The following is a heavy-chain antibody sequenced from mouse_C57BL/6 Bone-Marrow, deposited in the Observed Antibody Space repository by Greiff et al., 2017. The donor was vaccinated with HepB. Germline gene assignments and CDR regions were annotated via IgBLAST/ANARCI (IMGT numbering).Heavy chain of an antibody. CDR1: GYTFTSYW. Sequence: QVQLQQPGAELVKPGASVKMSCKASGYTFTSYWITWVKQRPGQGLEWIGDIYPGSGSTNYNEKFKSKATLTVDTSSSTAYMQRSSLTSEDSAVYYCANHYYGSSRCFAVWGTGTPVTVSS. CDR3: ANHYYGSSRCFAV. J-gene: IGHJ1*03. D-gene: IGHD1-1*01. V-gene: IGHV1-55*01. CDR2: IYPGSGST.